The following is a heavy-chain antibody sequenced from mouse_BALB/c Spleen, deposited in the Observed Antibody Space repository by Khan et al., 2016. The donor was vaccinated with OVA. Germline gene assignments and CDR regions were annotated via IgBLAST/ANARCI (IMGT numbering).Heavy chain of an antibody. CDR2: IYPGSDST. CDR1: GYTFTDYV. V-gene: IGHV1-77*01. CDR3: ARAGWDVFAY. J-gene: IGHJ3*01. D-gene: IGHD4-1*01. Sequence: QVQRQQSGPELVKPGASVKMSCKASGYTFTDYVMNWVKQRNGQGLEWIGQIYPGSDSTYYNEKFKGKATLTADRSSSTAYMQLSNLTSEDSAVYFCARAGWDVFAYWGQGTLVTVSA.